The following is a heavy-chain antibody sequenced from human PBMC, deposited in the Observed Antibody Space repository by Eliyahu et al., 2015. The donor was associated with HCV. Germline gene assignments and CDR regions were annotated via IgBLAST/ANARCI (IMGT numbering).Heavy chain of an antibody. D-gene: IGHD5-12*01. CDR2: INPNSGGT. Sequence: QVQLVQSGAEVKKPGASVKVSCKASGYTFTGYYMHWVRQAPGPGAWGVGWINPNSGGTNYAQKFQGWVTMTRDTSISTAYMELSRLRSDDTAVYYCARHVSSYDLRLDYGMDVWGQGTTVTVSS. J-gene: IGHJ6*02. CDR1: GYTFTGYY. V-gene: IGHV1-2*04. CDR3: ARHVSSYDLRLDYGMDV.